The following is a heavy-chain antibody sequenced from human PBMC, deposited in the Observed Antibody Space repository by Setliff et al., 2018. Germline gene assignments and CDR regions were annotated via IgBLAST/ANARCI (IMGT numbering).Heavy chain of an antibody. CDR1: GFTFNTYA. CDR3: VKDVVGYSSTWPKRDYFDY. CDR2: ISDTALGI. D-gene: IGHD6-13*01. J-gene: IGHJ4*02. Sequence: GESLKISCAASGFTFNTYAMSWVRQPPGKGLEWVSSISDTALGIYYADSVRGRFTIPRDNSKKTLYLQMNSLRAEDTAVYYCVKDVVGYSSTWPKRDYFDYWGREPWSPSPQ. V-gene: IGHV3-23*01.